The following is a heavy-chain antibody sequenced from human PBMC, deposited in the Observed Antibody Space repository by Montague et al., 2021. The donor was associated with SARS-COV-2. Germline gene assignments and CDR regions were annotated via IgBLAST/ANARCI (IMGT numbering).Heavy chain of an antibody. Sequence: SETLSLTCSGSGGATSNYYWTWIRQSPGKGLQWIGYIFYTGSTKFNPSLKSRVSMSLDTSKNHFSLRLSAVTAADTARYYCARAQNICFIANCVNYFDLWGLGALVTVSS. J-gene: IGHJ4*02. D-gene: IGHD2-15*01. CDR2: IFYTGST. V-gene: IGHV4-59*01. CDR3: ARAQNICFIANCVNYFDL. CDR1: GGATSNYY.